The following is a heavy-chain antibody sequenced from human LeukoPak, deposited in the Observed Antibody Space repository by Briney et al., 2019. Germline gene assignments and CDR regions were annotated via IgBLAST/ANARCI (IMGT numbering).Heavy chain of an antibody. CDR1: GYALTELS. J-gene: IGHJ5*02. CDR3: AKDPYRVVVATGNYLDP. Sequence: GASVKVSCKVSGYALTELSMHWVRQAPGKGLEWMGGFDPEDGETIYAQKFQGRVTMTEDTSTDTAYMELSSLRSEGTAVYYCAKDPYRVVVATGNYLDPWGQGTLVTVSS. D-gene: IGHD2-15*01. CDR2: FDPEDGET. V-gene: IGHV1-24*01.